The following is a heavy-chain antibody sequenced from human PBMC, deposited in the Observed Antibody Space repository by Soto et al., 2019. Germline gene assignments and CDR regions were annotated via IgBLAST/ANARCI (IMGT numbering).Heavy chain of an antibody. D-gene: IGHD3-10*01. CDR2: IYPEDSDT. CDR1: GYTFTRYW. V-gene: IGHV5-51*01. CDR3: AGGGVRGVITRTRDYYGMDV. J-gene: IGHJ6*02. Sequence: GESLQISCQGSGYTFTRYWIGWVRQMPGKGLEWMGIIYPEDSDTRYSPSFEGQVTMSADKSINTAYLQWSSLRASDTAMYYCAGGGVRGVITRTRDYYGMDVWGQGTTVTVSS.